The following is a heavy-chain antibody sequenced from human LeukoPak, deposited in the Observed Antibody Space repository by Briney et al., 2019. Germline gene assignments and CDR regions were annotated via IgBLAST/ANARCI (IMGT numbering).Heavy chain of an antibody. V-gene: IGHV3-21*01. CDR2: ISRSSGYI. Sequence: GGSLRLSCAASGFTFSSYSMDWVRQAPGKGLEWVSSISRSSGYIYYADSVKGRFTISRDNAKNSLYLQMNSLRAEDTAVYYCARASAAAAYSFWGQGTLVTVSS. CDR3: ARASAAAAYSF. D-gene: IGHD6-13*01. J-gene: IGHJ4*02. CDR1: GFTFSSYS.